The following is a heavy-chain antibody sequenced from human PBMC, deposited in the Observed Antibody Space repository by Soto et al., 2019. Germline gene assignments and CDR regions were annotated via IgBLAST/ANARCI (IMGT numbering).Heavy chain of an antibody. CDR3: AKGGDNGHSGSYYVDV. Sequence: EVQLLESGGGLVQPGGSLRLSCAASGFTFSSYAMSWVRQAPGKGLEWVSAISGSGGSTYYADSVKGRFTISRDNSKNTLDLQMNSLRAEDTAVYYCAKGGDNGHSGSYYVDVWGQGTLVTVSS. J-gene: IGHJ4*02. D-gene: IGHD1-26*01. V-gene: IGHV3-23*01. CDR1: GFTFSSYA. CDR2: ISGSGGST.